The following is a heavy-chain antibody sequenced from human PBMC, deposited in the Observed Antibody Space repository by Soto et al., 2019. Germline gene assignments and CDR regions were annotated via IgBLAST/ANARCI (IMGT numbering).Heavy chain of an antibody. J-gene: IGHJ4*02. CDR1: GGSIRSTNW. D-gene: IGHD4-17*01. CDR2: IYHSGST. V-gene: IGHV4-4*02. Sequence: SETLSLTCAVSGGSIRSTNWWIWVRQPPGKGLQWIGEIYHSGSTSYNPSLKSRVTISVDTSKNQFSLKLSSVTAADTAVYYCARQYYGGLFDYWGQGTLVTVSS. CDR3: ARQYYGGLFDY.